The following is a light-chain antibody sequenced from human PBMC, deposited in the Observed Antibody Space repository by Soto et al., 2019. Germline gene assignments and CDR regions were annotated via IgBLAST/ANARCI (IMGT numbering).Light chain of an antibody. V-gene: IGKV3-15*01. Sequence: EVVMTQSPATLSVSPGERATLSCRASQSVNSNFAWYQQKPGQAPRLLIYGASTRATVIPATFSGSGSGTEFTLTISSLQSEDFAVYYCQQYYNWPRTFGQGTRVEIK. CDR3: QQYYNWPRT. CDR2: GAS. J-gene: IGKJ1*01. CDR1: QSVNSN.